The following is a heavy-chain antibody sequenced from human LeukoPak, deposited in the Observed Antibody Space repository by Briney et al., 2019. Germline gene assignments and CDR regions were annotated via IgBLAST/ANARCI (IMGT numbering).Heavy chain of an antibody. CDR1: GGSISSYY. CDR3: AKQQLVLGWFDP. CDR2: IYTSGST. J-gene: IGHJ5*02. V-gene: IGHV4-4*07. D-gene: IGHD6-13*01. Sequence: SETLSLTCTVSGGSISSYYWSWIRQPAGKGLEWIGRIYTSGSTNYNPSLKSRVTMSVDTSKNHFSLRLSSVTAADTAVYYCAKQQLVLGWFDPWGQGTLVTVSS.